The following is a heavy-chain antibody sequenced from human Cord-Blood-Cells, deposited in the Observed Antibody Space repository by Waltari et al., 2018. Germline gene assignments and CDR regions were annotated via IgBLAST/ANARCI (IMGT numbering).Heavy chain of an antibody. J-gene: IGHJ3*02. CDR1: GYTFTGYY. D-gene: IGHD6-13*01. V-gene: IGHV1-2*02. CDR3: GRERVGIAAAGDAFEI. CDR2: INPDSGGT. Sequence: QVQLVQSGAEVKKPGASVKVSCKASGYTFTGYYMHWVRRAPGQGPAWMGWINPDSGGTNYAQEFQGRVTRTRDTSISTAYMELSRLGSDDTAVYCCGRERVGIAAAGDAFEIWGQGTMVTVSS.